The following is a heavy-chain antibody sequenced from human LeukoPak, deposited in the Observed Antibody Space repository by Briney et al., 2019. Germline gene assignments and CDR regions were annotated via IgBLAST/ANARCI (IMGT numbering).Heavy chain of an antibody. CDR1: GYTFTSYA. D-gene: IGHD2-21*02. V-gene: IGHV1-3*02. CDR2: SNAGSGNT. Sequence: ASVKVSCKASGYTFTSYAMHRVRQAPGQRLEWMGWSNAGSGNTKYSQEFQGRVTITRDTSASTAYMELSSLRSEDMAVYYCARGVNCGGDCYSLDYWGQGTLVTVSS. CDR3: ARGVNCGGDCYSLDY. J-gene: IGHJ4*02.